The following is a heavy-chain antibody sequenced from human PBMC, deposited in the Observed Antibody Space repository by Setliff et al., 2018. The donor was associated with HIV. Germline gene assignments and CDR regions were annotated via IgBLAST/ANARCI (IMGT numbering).Heavy chain of an antibody. J-gene: IGHJ6*02. CDR3: ARTDWARTSYYYYYGMDV. CDR1: GGSISSGSYY. CDR2: IYTSGST. Sequence: TLSLTCTVSGGSISSGSYYWSWIRQPAGKGLEWIGHIYTSGSTNYNPSLKSRVTITVDTSKNQFSLKLSSVTAADTAVYYCARTDWARTSYYYYYGMDVWSQGTTVTVSS. V-gene: IGHV4-61*09. D-gene: IGHD3-9*01.